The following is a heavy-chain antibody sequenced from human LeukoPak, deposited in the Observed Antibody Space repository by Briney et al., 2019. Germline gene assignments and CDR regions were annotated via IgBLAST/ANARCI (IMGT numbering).Heavy chain of an antibody. D-gene: IGHD6-13*01. CDR2: ISGSGTVT. CDR1: GFTFSNYA. J-gene: IGHJ6*02. CDR3: AKGHSSWDYRGMDV. Sequence: GGSLRLSCAPSGFTFSNYAMDWVRRAPGKGLEWVAAISGSGTVTYYVDSVKGRFTISRDNSKKTLNLQMNSLRVDDTAVYYCAKGHSSWDYRGMDVWGQGTTVTVSS. V-gene: IGHV3-23*01.